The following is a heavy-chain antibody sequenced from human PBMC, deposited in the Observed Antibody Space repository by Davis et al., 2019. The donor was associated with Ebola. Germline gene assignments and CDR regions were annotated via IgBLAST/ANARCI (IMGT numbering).Heavy chain of an antibody. Sequence: MPSETLSLTCAVSGGSISSSNCWSWVRQPPGKGLEWSGEIYHSGSTNYNPSLKSRVTISVDKSKNQFSLKLSSVTAADTAVYYCARVHSSSGWLFDYWGQGTLVTVSS. J-gene: IGHJ4*02. CDR3: ARVHSSSGWLFDY. CDR1: GGSISSSNC. V-gene: IGHV4-4*02. CDR2: IYHSGST. D-gene: IGHD6-19*01.